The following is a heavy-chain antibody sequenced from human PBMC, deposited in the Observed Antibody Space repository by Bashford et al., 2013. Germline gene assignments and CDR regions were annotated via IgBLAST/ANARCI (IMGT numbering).Heavy chain of an antibody. Sequence: SETLSLTCTVSGGSLSNYYWSWIRQPAGKGLEWIGHIHYTGGTNYNPSLKSRVTMSVDTSKNQFSLRVSSVTAADTAVYYCARHRLGYESYFDYWGQGALVTVSS. CDR3: ARHRLGYESYFDY. CDR2: IHYTGGT. D-gene: IGHD5-12*01. V-gene: IGHV4-59*08. CDR1: GGSLSNYY. J-gene: IGHJ4*02.